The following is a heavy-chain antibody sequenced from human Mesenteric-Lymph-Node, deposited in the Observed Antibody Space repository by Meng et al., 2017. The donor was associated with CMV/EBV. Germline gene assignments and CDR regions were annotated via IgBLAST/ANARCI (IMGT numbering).Heavy chain of an antibody. D-gene: IGHD4-17*01. CDR1: GFTVSSNY. Sequence: GGSLRLSCAASGFTVSSNYMSWVRQAPGKGLEWVSVIYSGGSTYYADSVKGRFTISRDNSKNTLYLQMNSLRAEDTAVCYCWGYGDYTYYYYGMDVWGQGTTVTVSS. CDR3: WGYGDYTYYYYGMDV. V-gene: IGHV3-53*01. J-gene: IGHJ6*02. CDR2: IYSGGST.